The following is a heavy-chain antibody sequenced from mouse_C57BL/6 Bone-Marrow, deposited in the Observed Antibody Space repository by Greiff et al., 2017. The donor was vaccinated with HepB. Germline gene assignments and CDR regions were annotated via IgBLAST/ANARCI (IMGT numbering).Heavy chain of an antibody. V-gene: IGHV1-15*01. Sequence: QVQLQQSGAELVRPGASVTLSCKASGYTFTDYEMHWVKQTPVHGLEWIGAIDPETGGTAYNQKFKGKAILTADKSSSTAYMELHSLTSEDSAVYYCTRSKVPYYYGSRGFDYWGQGTTLTVSS. CDR1: GYTFTDYE. J-gene: IGHJ2*01. D-gene: IGHD1-1*01. CDR2: IDPETGGT. CDR3: TRSKVPYYYGSRGFDY.